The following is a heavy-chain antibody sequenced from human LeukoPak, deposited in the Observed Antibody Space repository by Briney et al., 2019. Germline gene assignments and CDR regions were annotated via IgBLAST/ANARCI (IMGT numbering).Heavy chain of an antibody. CDR2: IYPGDSDT. J-gene: IGHJ6*02. CDR3: ARQRYCSSGSCRGMDV. Sequence: GESLKISCKGSGYSFTTYWIGWVRQMPGKGLEWMGIIYPGDSDTRYSPSFQGQVTISADKSISTAYLQWSSLKASDTAMYYCARQRYCSSGSCRGMDVWGQGTTVTVSS. D-gene: IGHD2-15*01. V-gene: IGHV5-51*01. CDR1: GYSFTTYW.